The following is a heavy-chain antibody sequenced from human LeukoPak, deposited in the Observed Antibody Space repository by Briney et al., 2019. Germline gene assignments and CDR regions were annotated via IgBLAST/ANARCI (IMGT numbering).Heavy chain of an antibody. CDR1: GFTVSSNY. J-gene: IGHJ4*02. CDR2: IYSGGST. CDR3: ARDLDRDFDY. V-gene: IGHV3-66*02. D-gene: IGHD3-10*01. Sequence: QPGGSLRLSCAASGFTVSSNYMSWVRQAPGKGLEWVSVIYSGGSTYYADSVKGRFTISRDNSKNTLYLQMNSLRAEDTAVYYCARDLDRDFDYWGQETLVTVSS.